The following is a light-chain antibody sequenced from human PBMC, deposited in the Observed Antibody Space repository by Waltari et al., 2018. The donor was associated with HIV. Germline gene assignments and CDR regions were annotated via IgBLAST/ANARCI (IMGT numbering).Light chain of an antibody. CDR3: QQYYSVPPT. CDR1: WTECYSSDNRNY. V-gene: IGKV4-1*01. Sequence: IVRTNYRHPLAAAVRGWPAMLRTYSWTECYSSDNRNYLAWYLQRPGHSPRVLIFWASTRAYGVPDRFSGSGSGTDFSLTLSSLQADDVGIYYCQQYYSVPPTFGGGTKVEI. J-gene: IGKJ4*01. CDR2: WAS.